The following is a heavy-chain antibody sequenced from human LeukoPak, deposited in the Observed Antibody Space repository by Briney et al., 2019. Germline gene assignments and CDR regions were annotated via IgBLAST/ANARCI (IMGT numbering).Heavy chain of an antibody. J-gene: IGHJ6*02. CDR2: MNPNSGNR. CDR1: GYTFTSYD. D-gene: IGHD3-3*02. CDR3: ARRRLAGSTPPHYYYILDV. Sequence: GASVKVSCKASGYTFTSYDINWVRQATGQGLEWMGWMNPNSGNRGSAQNFQGRVTLTRNTSTSTAYMELSSLRSEDTAVYYCARRRLAGSTPPHYYYILDVWGQGTTVTVSS. V-gene: IGHV1-8*01.